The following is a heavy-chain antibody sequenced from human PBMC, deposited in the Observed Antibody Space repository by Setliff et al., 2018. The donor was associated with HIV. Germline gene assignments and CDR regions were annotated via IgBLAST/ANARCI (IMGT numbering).Heavy chain of an antibody. CDR1: GHTFSNYD. Sequence: ASVKVSCKASGHTFSNYDVIWVRRATGQGLEWMGWMNPNSGDTGYAQKFQGRVTMTRDTSASTVYMELSSLRSEDTAVYYCAREARYQDRYYYYMDVWGKGTTVTVSS. V-gene: IGHV1-8*01. CDR2: MNPNSGDT. CDR3: AREARYQDRYYYYMDV. J-gene: IGHJ6*03. D-gene: IGHD1-20*01.